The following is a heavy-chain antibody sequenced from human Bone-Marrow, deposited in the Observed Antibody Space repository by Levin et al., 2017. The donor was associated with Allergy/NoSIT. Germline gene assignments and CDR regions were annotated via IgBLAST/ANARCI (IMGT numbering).Heavy chain of an antibody. V-gene: IGHV3-48*02. CDR2: ISSSSSTI. J-gene: IGHJ6*02. Sequence: GGSLRLSCAASGFTFSSYSMNWDRQAPGKGLEWVSYISSSSSTIYYADSVKGRFTISRDNAKNSLYLQMNSLRDEDTAVYYCALDRNYYYGMDVWGQGTTVTVSS. CDR3: ALDRNYYYGMDV. D-gene: IGHD1-1*01. CDR1: GFTFSSYS.